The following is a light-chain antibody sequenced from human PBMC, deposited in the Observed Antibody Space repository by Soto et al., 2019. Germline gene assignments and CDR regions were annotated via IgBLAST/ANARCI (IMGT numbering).Light chain of an antibody. V-gene: IGLV2-14*01. CDR1: SSDVGGYNY. Sequence: QSALTQPASVSGSPGQSITISCTGTSSDVGGYNYVSWYQQHPGKAPKLMIYDVSNRPSGVSNRFSGSKSGNTASLTISGLQAEDEADYYCSSSKSSSTLFGGGTKLTVL. J-gene: IGLJ2*01. CDR3: SSSKSSSTL. CDR2: DVS.